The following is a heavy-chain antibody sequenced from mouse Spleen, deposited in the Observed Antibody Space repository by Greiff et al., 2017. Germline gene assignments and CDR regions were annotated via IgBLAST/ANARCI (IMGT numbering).Heavy chain of an antibody. D-gene: IGHD2-1*01. Sequence: VQLQQSGGDLVKPGGSLKLSCAASGFTFSSYGMSWVRQTPDKRLEWVATISSGGSYTYYPDSVKGRFTISRDNAKNTLYLQMSSLKSEDTAMYYCASLYGNLYYAMDYWGQGTSVTVSS. CDR1: GFTFSSYG. CDR3: ASLYGNLYYAMDY. V-gene: IGHV5-6*01. CDR2: ISSGGSYT. J-gene: IGHJ4*01.